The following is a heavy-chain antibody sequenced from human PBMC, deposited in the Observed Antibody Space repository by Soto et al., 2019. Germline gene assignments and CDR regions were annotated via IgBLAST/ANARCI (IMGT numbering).Heavy chain of an antibody. CDR3: ARDLEVETSGWYSGVFDY. D-gene: IGHD6-19*01. CDR2: TYYRSKWYN. V-gene: IGHV6-1*01. CDR1: GDSVSSNSSA. J-gene: IGHJ4*02. Sequence: PSPTLSLTCAISGDSVSSNSSAWNWIRQSPSRGLEWLGRTYYRSKWYNDYAVSVKSRITINPDTSKNQFSLQLNSVTPEDTAVYYCARDLEVETSGWYSGVFDYWGQGTLVTVSS.